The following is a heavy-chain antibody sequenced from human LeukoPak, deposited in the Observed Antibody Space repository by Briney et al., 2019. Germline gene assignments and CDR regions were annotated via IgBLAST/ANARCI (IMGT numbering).Heavy chain of an antibody. CDR1: GGSISSYY. J-gene: IGHJ4*02. CDR3: ARHRQLVRYIDY. D-gene: IGHD6-13*01. Sequence: SETLSLTCTVSGGSISSYYWSWIRQPPGKGLEWIGYIHYSGSTNYNPSLKSRVTISVDTSKNQFSLKLSSVTAADTAVYYCARHRQLVRYIDYWGQGTLVTVSS. V-gene: IGHV4-59*08. CDR2: IHYSGST.